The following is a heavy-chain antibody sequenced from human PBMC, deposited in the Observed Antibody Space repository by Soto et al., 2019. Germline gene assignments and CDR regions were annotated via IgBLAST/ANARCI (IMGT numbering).Heavy chain of an antibody. J-gene: IGHJ4*02. CDR3: ATIPPVNYYFYY. Sequence: QVQLVQSGAEVKKPGASVKVSCKASGYIFPNYVIAWVRQAPGQGLEWMGLISAHNGDTSYAQKLQGRVSITADTYTTTAYKELRSLSSDDTAVYYCATIPPVNYYFYYWGQGTLVTVSS. CDR1: GYIFPNYV. CDR2: ISAHNGDT. V-gene: IGHV1-18*01.